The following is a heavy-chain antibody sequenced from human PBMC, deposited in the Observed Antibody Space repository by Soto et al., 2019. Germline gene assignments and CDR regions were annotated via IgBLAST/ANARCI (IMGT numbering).Heavy chain of an antibody. V-gene: IGHV3-74*01. Sequence: EVQLVESGGGLVQPGGSLRLSCAASGFNFSGYWMHWVRQVPGKGLVWVSRINSYGSTTTYADFVKGRFTISRDNAKNTLELQMNSLTAEDTALYYCARCPHYGEYAVNFDEWGQGTPVTVSS. CDR2: INSYGSTT. J-gene: IGHJ4*02. D-gene: IGHD4-17*01. CDR1: GFNFSGYW. CDR3: ARCPHYGEYAVNFDE.